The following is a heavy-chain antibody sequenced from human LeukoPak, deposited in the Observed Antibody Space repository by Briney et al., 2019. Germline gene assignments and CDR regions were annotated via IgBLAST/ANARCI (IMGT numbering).Heavy chain of an antibody. CDR1: GFTFSSYS. V-gene: IGHV3-21*01. CDR3: ARQREAVAAHYYFDY. J-gene: IGHJ4*02. CDR2: ISTSSSYI. D-gene: IGHD6-19*01. Sequence: GGSLRLSCAAYGFTFSSYSMNGVREARGKGVEGVSFISTSSSYIYYADSVKGRFTISRDNDKNTLYLEMNSLRVEDTAVYYCARQREAVAAHYYFDYWGQGTLVTVSS.